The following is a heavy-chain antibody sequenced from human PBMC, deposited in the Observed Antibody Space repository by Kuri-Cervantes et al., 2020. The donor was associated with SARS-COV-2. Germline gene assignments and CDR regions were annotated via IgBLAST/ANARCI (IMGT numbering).Heavy chain of an antibody. CDR1: GFTFSSYS. CDR2: ISSSSSYI. Sequence: GRSLRPPCAASGFTFSSYSMNWVRQAPGKGLEWVSSISSSSSYIYYADSVKGRFTISRDNAKNSLYLQMNSLRAEDTAVYYCARDRPTRVVLGNAFDIWGQGTMVTVSS. V-gene: IGHV3-21*01. J-gene: IGHJ3*02. D-gene: IGHD2-2*01. CDR3: ARDRPTRVVLGNAFDI.